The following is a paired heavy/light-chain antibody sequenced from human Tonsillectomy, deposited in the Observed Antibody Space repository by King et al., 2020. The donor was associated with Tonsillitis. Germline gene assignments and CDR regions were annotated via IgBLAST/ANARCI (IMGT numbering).Light chain of an antibody. Sequence: QSVLTQPPSVSAAPGQKVTIPCSGNGSNIGNNYVSWYQQFPGTAPKLLIYENSQRPPGIPDRFYGSKSGTSATLGITGLQTGDEADYYCGSWDNGLGGYWVFGGGTKVTVL. J-gene: IGLJ3*02. CDR2: ENS. CDR1: GSNIGNNY. CDR3: GSWDNGLGGYWV. V-gene: IGLV1-51*02.
Heavy chain of an antibody. V-gene: IGHV4-31*03. Sequence: QVQLQESGPGLVKPSQTLSLTCTVSGGFIRRGSHFCSWIRQHPGKGLEWIGDSYYSGDTNYNPSLKSRVNISVDTSKNQFSLKLSSVTAADTAVYYCVRGVYHSGIYHTGIAWFDPWGQGTLVTVSS. D-gene: IGHD3-10*01. CDR2: SYYSGDT. J-gene: IGHJ5*02. CDR3: VRGVYHSGIYHTGIAWFDP. CDR1: GGFIRRGSHF.